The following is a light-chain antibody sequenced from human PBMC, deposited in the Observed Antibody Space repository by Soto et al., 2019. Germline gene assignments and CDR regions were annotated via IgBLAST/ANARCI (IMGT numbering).Light chain of an antibody. CDR3: QQYGTSEII. V-gene: IGKV3-15*01. Sequence: EIVMTQSPATLSVSPGEGATLSCRASQSVSSKLSWYQQKPGQAPRLLIYGASTRATGIPARFSGSGSGTDFTLTISRLETEDFAVFYCQQYGTSEIIFGQGTRLEIK. J-gene: IGKJ5*01. CDR2: GAS. CDR1: QSVSSK.